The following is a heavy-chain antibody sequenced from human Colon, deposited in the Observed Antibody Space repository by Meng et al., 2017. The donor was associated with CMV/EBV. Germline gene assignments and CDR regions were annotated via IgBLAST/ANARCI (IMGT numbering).Heavy chain of an antibody. D-gene: IGHD6-13*01. Sequence: GESLKISCTASGMTFSIAWMSWVRQAPGKGLEWIGRIKSKIDGGTTDYAAPVKGRFSLSRDDSKNTLYLQMNSLKTEDTAVYYCAAITAATVTLYGMDVWGLGTTVTVSS. CDR2: IKSKIDGGTT. V-gene: IGHV3-15*01. J-gene: IGHJ6*02. CDR1: GMTFSIAW. CDR3: AAITAATVTLYGMDV.